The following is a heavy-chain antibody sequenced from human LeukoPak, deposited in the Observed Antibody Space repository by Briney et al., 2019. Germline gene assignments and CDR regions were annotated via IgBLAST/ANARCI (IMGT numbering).Heavy chain of an antibody. CDR1: GFTFSSYW. D-gene: IGHD1-26*01. CDR3: AKGIVGATS. Sequence: GGSLRLSCAASGFTFSSYWMHWVRHAPGKGLVWVSRINSDGSSTTYADSVKGRFTISRDNDKNTLYMQMNSLRAEDTAVYYFAKGIVGATSWGQGTLVTVSS. J-gene: IGHJ5*02. V-gene: IGHV3-74*01. CDR2: INSDGSST.